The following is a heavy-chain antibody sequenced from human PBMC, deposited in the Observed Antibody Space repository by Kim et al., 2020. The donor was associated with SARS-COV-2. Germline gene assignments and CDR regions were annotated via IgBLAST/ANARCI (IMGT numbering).Heavy chain of an antibody. J-gene: IGHJ6*02. CDR1: GYTFTSYA. CDR2: INAGNGNT. Sequence: ASVKVSCKASGYTFTSYAMHWVRQAPGQRLEWMGWINAGNGNTKYSQKFQGRVTITRDTSASTAYMELSSLRSEDTAVYYCARARGGSSWYYYYYGMDVWGQGTTVTVSS. V-gene: IGHV1-3*01. CDR3: ARARGGSSWYYYYYGMDV. D-gene: IGHD6-13*01.